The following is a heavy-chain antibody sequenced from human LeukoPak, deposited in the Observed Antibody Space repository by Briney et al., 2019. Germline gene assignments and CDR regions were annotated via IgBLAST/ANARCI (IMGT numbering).Heavy chain of an antibody. CDR2: INPYKGNT. D-gene: IGHD5/OR15-5a*01. Sequence: GAPVKVSCKASGYTFTSYGISWVRQAPGQGLEWMGWINPYKGNTIYAQKVQDRVTMTTDTSTSTAYMELRSLRSDDTAVYYCARGRVRRDAFDIWGQGTMVTVSS. CDR3: ARGRVRRDAFDI. CDR1: GYTFTSYG. J-gene: IGHJ3*02. V-gene: IGHV1-18*01.